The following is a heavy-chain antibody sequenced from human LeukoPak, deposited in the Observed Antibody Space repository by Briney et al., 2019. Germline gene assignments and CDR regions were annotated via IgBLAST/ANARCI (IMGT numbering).Heavy chain of an antibody. J-gene: IGHJ3*02. CDR1: GYTFTGYY. CDR2: INPNSGNT. CDR3: AVDTAITDAFDI. V-gene: IGHV1-8*03. Sequence: ASVKVSCKASGYTFTGYYMHWVRQAPGQGLEWMGWINPNSGNTGYAQKFQGRVTITRNTSISTAYVELSSLRSEDTAVYYCAVDTAITDAFDIWGQGTMVTVSS. D-gene: IGHD5-18*01.